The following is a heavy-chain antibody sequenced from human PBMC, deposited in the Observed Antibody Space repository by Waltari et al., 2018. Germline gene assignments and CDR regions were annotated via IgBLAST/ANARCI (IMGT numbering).Heavy chain of an antibody. CDR2: IYYSGST. J-gene: IGHJ3*02. Sequence: QVQLQESGPGLVKPSETLSLTCTVSGGSISSYYWSWIRQPPGKGLECIGYIYYSGSTNYNPSLKSRVTISVDTSKNQFSLKLSSVTAADTAVYYCARVEMATIWAFDIWGQGTMVTVSS. CDR3: ARVEMATIWAFDI. CDR1: GGSISSYY. V-gene: IGHV4-59*01. D-gene: IGHD5-12*01.